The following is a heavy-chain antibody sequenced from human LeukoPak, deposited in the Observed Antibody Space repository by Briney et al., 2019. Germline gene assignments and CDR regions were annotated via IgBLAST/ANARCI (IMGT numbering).Heavy chain of an antibody. J-gene: IGHJ4*02. CDR2: ISSSSSTI. CDR1: GFTFSMFS. CDR3: VRDSYCGGDCYQLHDL. D-gene: IGHD2-21*02. V-gene: IGHV3-48*01. Sequence: GGSLRLSFAASGFTFSMFSMNWVRQAPGKGLEWIPYISSSSSTIHYADSVKGRFTISRDNAKKSLYLQMSSLRAEDTALYFCVRDSYCGGDCYQLHDLWGQGTLVAVSS.